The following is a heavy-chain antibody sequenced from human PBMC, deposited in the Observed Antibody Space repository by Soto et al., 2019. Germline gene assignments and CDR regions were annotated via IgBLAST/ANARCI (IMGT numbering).Heavy chain of an antibody. CDR3: ASALWEAAGPRGMDV. Sequence: SETLSLTCAVYGGSFSGYYWSWIRRPPGKGLEWIGEINHSGSTNYNPSLKSRVTISVDTSKNQFSLKLSSVTAADTAVYYCASALWEAAGPRGMDVWGQGTTVTVSS. CDR1: GGSFSGYY. V-gene: IGHV4-34*01. J-gene: IGHJ6*02. D-gene: IGHD6-13*01. CDR2: INHSGST.